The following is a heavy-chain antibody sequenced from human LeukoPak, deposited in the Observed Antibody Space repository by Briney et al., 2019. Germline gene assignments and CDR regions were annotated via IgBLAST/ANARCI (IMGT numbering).Heavy chain of an antibody. J-gene: IGHJ4*02. CDR2: MSPNSGDT. Sequence: ASVKVSCKASGYTFTSYDFNWVRQATGQRPEWMGWMSPNSGDTGCAQKFQDRVTMTRNTSISTAYMELSSLRSDDTAVYYCARGPPNWGYDYWGPGTLVTVSS. CDR3: ARGPPNWGYDY. V-gene: IGHV1-8*01. D-gene: IGHD7-27*01. CDR1: GYTFTSYD.